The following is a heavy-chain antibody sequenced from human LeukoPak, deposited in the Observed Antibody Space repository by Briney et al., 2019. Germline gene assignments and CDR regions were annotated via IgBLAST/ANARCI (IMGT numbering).Heavy chain of an antibody. J-gene: IGHJ6*02. CDR1: GYSFSDYY. CDR2: IDPSDSYT. D-gene: IGHD3-3*02. V-gene: IGHV5-10-1*01. Sequence: GESLQNSCQGSGYSFSDYYITWVRQMPGKGLEWMGRIDPSDSYTNYSPSFQGHVTFSTDTSISTAFLQWSSLKASDTAMYYCARHFSFDYYGLDVWGQGTTVTVSS. CDR3: ARHFSFDYYGLDV.